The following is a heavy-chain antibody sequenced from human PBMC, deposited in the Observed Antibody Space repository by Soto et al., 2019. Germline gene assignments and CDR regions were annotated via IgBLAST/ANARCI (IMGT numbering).Heavy chain of an antibody. V-gene: IGHV4-59*01. D-gene: IGHD3-16*02. CDR1: GGSISSYY. Sequence: SETLSLTCTVSGGSISSYYWSWIRQPPGKGLEWIGYIYYSGSTNYNPSLKSRVTISVDTSKNQFSLKLSSVTAADTAVYYCAAQNHYDYVWGSYRTPSYFDYWGQGTLVTVSS. CDR2: IYYSGST. J-gene: IGHJ4*02. CDR3: AAQNHYDYVWGSYRTPSYFDY.